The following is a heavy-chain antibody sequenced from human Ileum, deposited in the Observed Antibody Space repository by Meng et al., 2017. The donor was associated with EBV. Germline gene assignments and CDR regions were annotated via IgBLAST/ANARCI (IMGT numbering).Heavy chain of an antibody. CDR1: GFNFNISA. J-gene: IGHJ4*02. D-gene: IGHD2-2*01. Sequence: VTLLGAVGVLVQPWGPLRLSCAASGFNFNISAINWVRQAPGRGLEWVSGITASGGTSYYADSVKGRFSISRDNSANTVYLQMNSLRAEDTAVYFCSNLPYTYWGQGTLVTVSS. V-gene: IGHV3-23*01. CDR2: ITASGGTS. CDR3: SNLPYTY.